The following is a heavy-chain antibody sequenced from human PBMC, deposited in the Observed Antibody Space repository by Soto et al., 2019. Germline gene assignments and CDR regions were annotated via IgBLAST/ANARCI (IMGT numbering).Heavy chain of an antibody. J-gene: IGHJ4*02. CDR2: INHSGST. V-gene: IGHV4-34*01. CDR1: GGSFSGYY. Sequence: SETLSLTCAVYGGSFSGYYWSWIRQPPGKGLEWIGEINHSGSTNYNPSLKSRVTISVDTSNNQFSLKLSSVTAADTAVYYCARGLTRGSGWCKIDYWGQGTLVTVSS. D-gene: IGHD6-19*01. CDR3: ARGLTRGSGWCKIDY.